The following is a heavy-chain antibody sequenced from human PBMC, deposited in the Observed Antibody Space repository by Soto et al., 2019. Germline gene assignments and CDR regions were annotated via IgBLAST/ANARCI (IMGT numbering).Heavy chain of an antibody. J-gene: IGHJ6*02. CDR1: GFTFSSYE. V-gene: IGHV3-48*03. CDR3: ARDLVTMVRGVMSYGMDV. D-gene: IGHD3-10*01. CDR2: ISSSGSTI. Sequence: EVQLVESGGGLVQPGGSLRLSCAASGFTFSSYEMNWVRQAPGKGLEWVSYISSSGSTIYYADSVKGRFTISRDNAKNSLXXQMNSLRAEDTAVYYCARDLVTMVRGVMSYGMDVWGQGTTVTVSS.